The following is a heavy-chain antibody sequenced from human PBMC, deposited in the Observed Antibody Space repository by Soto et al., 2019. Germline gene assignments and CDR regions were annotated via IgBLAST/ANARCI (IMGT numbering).Heavy chain of an antibody. D-gene: IGHD3-10*01. CDR3: AKRTSMSGNYYFDY. CDR2: INSDGSSI. J-gene: IGHJ4*02. Sequence: EVQLVESGGGLVQPGGSLRLSCAASGFTFSSYWMHWVRQAPGKGLVWVSRINSDGSSISYADSVKGRFTISRDNAKNTLCLQMSRLRAEDTAVYYCAKRTSMSGNYYFDYWGQGTLVTVSS. CDR1: GFTFSSYW. V-gene: IGHV3-74*01.